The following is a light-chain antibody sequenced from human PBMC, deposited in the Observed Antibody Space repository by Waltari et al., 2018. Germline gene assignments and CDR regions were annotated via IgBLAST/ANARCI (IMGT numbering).Light chain of an antibody. J-gene: IGKJ2*03. CDR3: QQYNSVPHS. CDR1: QGISSW. CDR2: KAS. Sequence: DIQMTQSPPSLSASVGDRVTITCRASQGISSWLAWYQQKPGKAPKLLIYKASSLQSGVPSRFSGSGSGTDFTLTISSLQPEDFVIYYCQQYNSVPHSFGQGTKVEIK. V-gene: IGKV1-5*03.